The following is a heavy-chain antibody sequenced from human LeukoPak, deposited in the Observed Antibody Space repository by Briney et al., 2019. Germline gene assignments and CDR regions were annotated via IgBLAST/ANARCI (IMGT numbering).Heavy chain of an antibody. CDR2: ISSSGSAI. CDR3: ATKVAGTSHFSY. J-gene: IGHJ4*02. V-gene: IGHV3-48*03. Sequence: GGSLRLSCAASGFTFSTYEMNWVRQAPGKGLEWVSYISSSGSAIQYADSVKGRFTISRDNAKNSLYLQMNSLRAEDTAVYYCATKVAGTSHFSYWGQGTLDTVSS. D-gene: IGHD6-19*01. CDR1: GFTFSTYE.